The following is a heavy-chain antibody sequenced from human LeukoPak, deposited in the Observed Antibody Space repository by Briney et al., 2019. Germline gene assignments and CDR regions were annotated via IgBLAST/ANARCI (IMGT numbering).Heavy chain of an antibody. CDR3: AKERNLEIAVAGTIFDT. CDR1: GIIVSSNY. CDR2: IYSGGDT. D-gene: IGHD6-19*01. Sequence: PGGSLRLSCAASGIIVSSNYMGWVRQAPGKGLEWVSVIYSGGDTYYAGSVKGRFTISRDNSKNMIYLEMTSLKAEGTAVYYCAKERNLEIAVAGTIFDTWGQGTLVTVSS. J-gene: IGHJ4*02. V-gene: IGHV3-66*01.